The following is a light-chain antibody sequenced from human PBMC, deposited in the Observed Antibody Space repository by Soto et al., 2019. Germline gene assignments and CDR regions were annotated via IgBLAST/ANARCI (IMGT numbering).Light chain of an antibody. Sequence: EIVLTQSPATLSLSPGERATLSCRASQSVSSFLAWYQQQPGQAPRLLIYDASNRATGVPARFSGSGSGTDFTLTISSLEPEDFAVYFCQQSFNWPLTFGQGTRLEIK. J-gene: IGKJ5*01. CDR1: QSVSSF. CDR3: QQSFNWPLT. CDR2: DAS. V-gene: IGKV3-11*01.